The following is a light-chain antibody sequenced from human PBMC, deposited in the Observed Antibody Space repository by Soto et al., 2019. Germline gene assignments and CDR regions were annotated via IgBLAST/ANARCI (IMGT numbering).Light chain of an antibody. CDR3: QQYGRSPRT. J-gene: IGKJ1*01. CDR1: QSVSSSY. Sequence: IVLTQSPATLSLSPGERATLSCRASQSVSSSYVSWYQHMRGPAPRLLIYGASRRATGIPSRCSGSGCGMGSPLTISRLEPEDFGVYYCQQYGRSPRTSGQGTQVDIK. CDR2: GAS. V-gene: IGKV3-20*01.